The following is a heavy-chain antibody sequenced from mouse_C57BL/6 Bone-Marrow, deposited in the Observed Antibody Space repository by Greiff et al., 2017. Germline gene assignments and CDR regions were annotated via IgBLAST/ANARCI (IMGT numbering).Heavy chain of an antibody. CDR1: GYTFTDYE. CDR3: TRTGSSYGYWYFDV. V-gene: IGHV1-15*01. CDR2: IDPETGGT. D-gene: IGHD1-1*01. Sequence: VQLQQSGAELVRPGASVTLSCKASGYTFTDYEMHWVQQTPVHGLEWIGAIDPETGGTASNQKFTGKAILTADKSSSTAYIELRSLTSEDAAVYYCTRTGSSYGYWYFDVWGTGTTVTVSS. J-gene: IGHJ1*03.